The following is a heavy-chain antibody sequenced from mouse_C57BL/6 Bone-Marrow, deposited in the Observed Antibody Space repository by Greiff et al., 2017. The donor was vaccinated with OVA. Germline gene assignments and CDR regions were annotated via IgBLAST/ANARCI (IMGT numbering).Heavy chain of an antibody. D-gene: IGHD1-1*01. Sequence: EVKLVESGPGLVKPSQSLSLTCSVTGYSITSGYYWNWIRQFPGNKLEWMGYISYDGSNNYNPSLKNRISITRDTSKNQFFLKLNSVTTEDTATYDCAIYGSSLYYFDYWGQGTTLTVSS. J-gene: IGHJ2*01. CDR3: AIYGSSLYYFDY. CDR2: ISYDGSN. CDR1: GYSITSGYY. V-gene: IGHV3-6*01.